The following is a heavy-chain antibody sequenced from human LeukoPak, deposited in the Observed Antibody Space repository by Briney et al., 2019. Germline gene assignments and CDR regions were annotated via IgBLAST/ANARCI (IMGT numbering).Heavy chain of an antibody. Sequence: SETLSLTCTVSGGSISSSSYYWGWLRQPPGMGLEWTGSIFYSGGTYYNPSLKCRVTISVDTSKSQFSLKLSSVTASDTAVYYCARLGYCDSSSCYLHYHYYMDVWGKGTTVTVSS. J-gene: IGHJ6*03. CDR3: ARLGYCDSSSCYLHYHYYMDV. V-gene: IGHV4-39*01. CDR2: IFYSGGT. D-gene: IGHD2-2*01. CDR1: GGSISSSSYY.